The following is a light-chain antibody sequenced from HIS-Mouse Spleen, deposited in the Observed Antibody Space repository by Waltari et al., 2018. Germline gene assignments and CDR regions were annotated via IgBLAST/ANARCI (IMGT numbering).Light chain of an antibody. CDR3: SSYTSSSTWV. CDR1: SSDVGRYNY. Sequence: QSALTQPASVSGSPGPSITISCTGTSSDVGRYNYVSWYQQHPGKAPKLMIYDVSNRPSGVSNRFSGSKSGNTASLTISGLQAEDEADYYCSSYTSSSTWVFGGGTKLTVL. CDR2: DVS. V-gene: IGLV2-14*03. J-gene: IGLJ3*02.